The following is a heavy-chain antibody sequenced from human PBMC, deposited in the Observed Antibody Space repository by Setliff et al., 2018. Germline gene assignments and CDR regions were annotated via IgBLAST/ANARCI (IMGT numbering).Heavy chain of an antibody. J-gene: IGHJ6*03. D-gene: IGHD3-10*02. CDR3: AREMLVVRGVNSYYYYMDV. Sequence: ASVKVSCKASGYTFIDYGMSWVRQAPGQSLEWMGGIIPIFGTANYAQNFQGRVTITTDESTSTAYMELSSLRSEDTAVYYCAREMLVVRGVNSYYYYMDVWGKGTTVTVSS. V-gene: IGHV1-69*05. CDR1: GYTFIDYG. CDR2: IIPIFGTA.